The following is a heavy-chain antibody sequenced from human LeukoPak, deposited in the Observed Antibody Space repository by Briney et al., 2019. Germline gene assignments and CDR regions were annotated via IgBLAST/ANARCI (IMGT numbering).Heavy chain of an antibody. Sequence: ASVKVSCKASGGTFSSYAISWVRQAPGQGLEWMGRIIPILGIADYAQKFQGRVTITADKSTSTAYMELSSLRSEDTAVYYCAREALRGYSYGRLDYWGQGTLVTVSS. CDR3: AREALRGYSYGRLDY. J-gene: IGHJ4*02. CDR1: GGTFSSYA. V-gene: IGHV1-69*04. D-gene: IGHD5-18*01. CDR2: IIPILGIA.